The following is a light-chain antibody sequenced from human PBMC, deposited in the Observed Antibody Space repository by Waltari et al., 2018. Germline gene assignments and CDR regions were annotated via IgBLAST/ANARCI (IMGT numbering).Light chain of an antibody. V-gene: IGLV1-44*01. J-gene: IGLJ2*01. Sequence: QSVLTQPPSASGTPGQRVTISCSGSSSNIGSNTVNWYQQLPGTAPKLLIYSNNQRPSVVPDRSSGSKSGTSASLAISGLQSEDEADYYCAAWDDSLNGVVFGGGTKLTVL. CDR3: AAWDDSLNGVV. CDR2: SNN. CDR1: SSNIGSNT.